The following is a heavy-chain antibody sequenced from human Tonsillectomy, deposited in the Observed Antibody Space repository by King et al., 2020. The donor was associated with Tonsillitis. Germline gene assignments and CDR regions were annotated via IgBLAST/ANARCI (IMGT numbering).Heavy chain of an antibody. J-gene: IGHJ3*02. CDR3: ARDGYCGGDCYAGRNAFDI. D-gene: IGHD2-21*02. V-gene: IGHV3-30-3*01. CDR1: GFTFSRYA. Sequence: QLVQSGGGVVQPGRSLRLSCAASGFTFSRYAMHWVRQAPGKGLEWVAVISYDGSNKYYADSVKGRFTISRDNSKNTQYLQMNSLRAEDTAVYYCARDGYCGGDCYAGRNAFDIWGQGTMVTVSS. CDR2: ISYDGSNK.